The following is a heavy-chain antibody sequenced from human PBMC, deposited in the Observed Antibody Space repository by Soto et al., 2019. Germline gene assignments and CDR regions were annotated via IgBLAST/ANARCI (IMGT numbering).Heavy chain of an antibody. CDR3: AKTANGWFSAFDI. J-gene: IGHJ3*02. D-gene: IGHD6-19*01. CDR2: ISGSGGTT. V-gene: IGHV3-23*01. Sequence: GALRLSCAASGFTFSSYAMSWVRQAPGKGLEWVSAISGSGGTTYYADSVKGRFTFSRDNSKNTLYLQMNSLRAEDTAVYYCAKTANGWFSAFDIWGQGTMVTVSS. CDR1: GFTFSSYA.